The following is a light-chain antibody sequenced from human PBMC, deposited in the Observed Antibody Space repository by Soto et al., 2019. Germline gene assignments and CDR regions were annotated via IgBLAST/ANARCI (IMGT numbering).Light chain of an antibody. CDR2: AAS. J-gene: IGKJ3*01. V-gene: IGKV3-20*01. Sequence: EIVLTQSPGTLSLSPGERATLSCRASQRVSSSLLAWYQQKPGQAPRPLISAASSRATGIPDRFSGSGSGKDFNINSSRLEPEEFAVYYCQTYGDSLFTFGPGTKV. CDR1: QRVSSSL. CDR3: QTYGDSLFT.